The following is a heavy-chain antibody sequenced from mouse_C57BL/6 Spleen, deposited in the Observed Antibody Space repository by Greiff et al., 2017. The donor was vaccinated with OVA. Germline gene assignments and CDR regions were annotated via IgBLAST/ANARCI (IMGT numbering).Heavy chain of an antibody. Sequence: QVQLQQPGAELVKPGASVKMSCKASGYTFTSYWITWVKQRPGQGLEWIGDIYPGSGSTNYNEKFKSKATLTVDKSSSTAYMQLSSLTSEDSAVYYFSRRGSGNYAMDYWGQGTSVTVSS. V-gene: IGHV1-55*01. CDR3: SRRGSGNYAMDY. CDR1: GYTFTSYW. CDR2: IYPGSGST. J-gene: IGHJ4*01.